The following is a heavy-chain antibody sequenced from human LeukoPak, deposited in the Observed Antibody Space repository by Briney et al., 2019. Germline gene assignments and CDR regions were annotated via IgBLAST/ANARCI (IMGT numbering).Heavy chain of an antibody. J-gene: IGHJ4*02. CDR2: ISSSGSTI. CDR1: GFTFSDYY. Sequence: GGSLRLSCAASGFTFSDYYMSWIRQAPGKGLEWVSYISSSGSTIYYADSVKGRFTISRDNAKNSLYLQMNSLRAEDTAVYYCARSPNYYGSGSYYPECFDYWGQGTLVTVSS. D-gene: IGHD3-10*01. V-gene: IGHV3-11*01. CDR3: ARSPNYYGSGSYYPECFDY.